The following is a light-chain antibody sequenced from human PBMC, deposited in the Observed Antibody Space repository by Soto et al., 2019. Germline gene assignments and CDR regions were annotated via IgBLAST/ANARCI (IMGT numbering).Light chain of an antibody. J-gene: IGKJ4*01. CDR3: QQRSNWPT. V-gene: IGKV3-11*01. CDR2: DAS. CDR1: QSVSSY. Sequence: EIVLTQSPATLSLSPRERDTLSCRASQSVSSYLAWYQQKPGQAPRLLIYDASNRATGIPARFSGSGSGTDFTLTFSSLEPEDFAVYYCQQRSNWPTFGGGTKVDIK.